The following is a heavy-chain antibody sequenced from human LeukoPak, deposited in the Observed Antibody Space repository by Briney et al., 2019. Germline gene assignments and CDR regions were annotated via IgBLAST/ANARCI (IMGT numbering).Heavy chain of an antibody. D-gene: IGHD1-7*01. J-gene: IGHJ4*02. CDR1: GGTFSSYA. CDR3: AREDEVSKKLFDY. V-gene: IGHV1-69*04. CDR2: IIPIFGIA. Sequence: SVKVSYKASGGTFSSYAISWVRQAPGQGLEWMGRIIPIFGIANYAQKFQGRVTITADKSTSTAYMELSSLRSEDTAVYYCAREDEVSKKLFDYWGQGTLVTVSS.